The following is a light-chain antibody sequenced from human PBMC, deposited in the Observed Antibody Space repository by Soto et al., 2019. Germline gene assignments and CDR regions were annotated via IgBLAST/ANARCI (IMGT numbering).Light chain of an antibody. V-gene: IGKV3-15*01. CDR2: DTS. Sequence: EIVMTQSPYTLYVSPGEGATLSWRASQSVRTKLAWYQQKAGQTPRLLIYDTSTRATGVPTRFSGSRYGAEFTLTINSLQSEDFAVYYCQPYNNWPLTFGGGTKVDIK. CDR3: QPYNNWPLT. CDR1: QSVRTK. J-gene: IGKJ4*01.